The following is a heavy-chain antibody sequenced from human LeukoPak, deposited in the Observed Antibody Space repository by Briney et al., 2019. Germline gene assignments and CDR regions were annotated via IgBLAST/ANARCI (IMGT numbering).Heavy chain of an antibody. J-gene: IGHJ5*02. CDR2: INPSGGST. Sequence: ASVKVSCKASGYTFTTYYIHWVRQAPGQGLEWMGLINPSGGSTNYAQKFQGRVTMTRDTSTSTVYMELSSLRSEDTAVYYCARRKVRINMVRGKEYNWFDPWGQGTLVTVSS. D-gene: IGHD3-10*01. CDR3: ARRKVRINMVRGKEYNWFDP. CDR1: GYTFTTYY. V-gene: IGHV1-46*01.